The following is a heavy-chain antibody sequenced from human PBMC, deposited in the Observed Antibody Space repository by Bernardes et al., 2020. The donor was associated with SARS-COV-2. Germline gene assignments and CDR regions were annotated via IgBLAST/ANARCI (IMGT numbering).Heavy chain of an antibody. CDR3: AREFVPAAIHPGAFDI. D-gene: IGHD2-2*02. V-gene: IGHV3-30*04. CDR2: ISYDGSNK. Sequence: GGSLRLSCAASGFTFSSYAMHWVRQAPGKGLEWVAVISYDGSNKYYADSVKGRFTISRDNSKNTLYLQMNSLRAEDTAVYYCAREFVPAAIHPGAFDIWGQGTMVTVSS. J-gene: IGHJ3*02. CDR1: GFTFSSYA.